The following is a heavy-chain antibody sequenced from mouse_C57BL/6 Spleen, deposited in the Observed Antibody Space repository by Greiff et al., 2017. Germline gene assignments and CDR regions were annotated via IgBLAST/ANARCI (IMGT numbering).Heavy chain of an antibody. CDR2: INPNYGTT. CDR3: ARRYYYGSSYDYAMDY. J-gene: IGHJ4*01. CDR1: GYSFTDYN. V-gene: IGHV1-39*01. D-gene: IGHD1-1*01. Sequence: VQLKESGPELVKPGASVKISCKASGYSFTDYNMNWVKQSNGKSLEWIGVINPNYGTTSYNQKFKGKATLTVDQSSSTAYMQLNSLTSEDSAVYYCARRYYYGSSYDYAMDYWGQGTSVTVSS.